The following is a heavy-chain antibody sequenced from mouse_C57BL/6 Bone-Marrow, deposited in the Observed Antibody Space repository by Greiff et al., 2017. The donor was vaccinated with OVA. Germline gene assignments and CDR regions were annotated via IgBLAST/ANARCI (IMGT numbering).Heavy chain of an antibody. CDR1: GYTFTEYT. CDR2: FYPGSGSI. J-gene: IGHJ2*01. D-gene: IGHD4-1*01. CDR3: ARHEVKLGYFDY. V-gene: IGHV1-62-2*01. Sequence: VQLQQSGAELVKPGASVKLSCKASGYTFTEYTIHWVKQRSGQGLEWIGWFYPGSGSIKYHEKFKDKATLTADKSYSTVYMELSRFTSEDSAVYFCARHEVKLGYFDYWGQGTTLTVSS.